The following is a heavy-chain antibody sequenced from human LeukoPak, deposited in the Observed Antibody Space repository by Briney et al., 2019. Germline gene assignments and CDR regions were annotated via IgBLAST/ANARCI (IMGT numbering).Heavy chain of an antibody. D-gene: IGHD6-19*01. J-gene: IGHJ4*02. CDR2: ISPSGSTK. CDR3: TKLAVASADS. V-gene: IGHV3-48*03. CDR1: GYRFSSYE. Sequence: PGGSLRLSCAAHGYRFSSYEMNWVRQAPAKGLEWVSNISPSGSTKYYADSVKGRFTVYRDNAKNSLYLQMNSLRAGDTGVYYCTKLAVASADSWGQGTLVTVSS.